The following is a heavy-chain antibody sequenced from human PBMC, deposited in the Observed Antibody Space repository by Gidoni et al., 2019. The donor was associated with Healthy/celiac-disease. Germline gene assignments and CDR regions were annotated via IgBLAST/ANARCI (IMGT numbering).Heavy chain of an antibody. Sequence: QVQLQESGPGLVQPSATLSLTCTVSGGSVSSGSYYWSWIRQPPGKGLEWIGYIYYRGSTNYNPSLKSRVTISVDTSKNQFSLKLSSVTAADTAVYYCAREGGSRWFDPWGQGTLVTVSS. CDR3: AREGGSRWFDP. CDR1: GGSVSSGSYY. D-gene: IGHD1-26*01. V-gene: IGHV4-61*01. J-gene: IGHJ5*02. CDR2: IYYRGST.